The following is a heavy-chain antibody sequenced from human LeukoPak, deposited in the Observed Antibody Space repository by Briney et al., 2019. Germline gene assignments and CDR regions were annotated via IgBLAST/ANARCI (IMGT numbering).Heavy chain of an antibody. J-gene: IGHJ4*02. Sequence: ASVKVSCKASGYTFTGYYMHWVRQAPGQGLEWMGWINTNTGNPTYAQGFTGRFVFSLDTSVSTAYLQISSLKAEDTAVYYCARGYYDFWSGYYTGGLEVFDYWGQGTLVTVSS. CDR3: ARGYYDFWSGYYTGGLEVFDY. CDR1: GYTFTGYY. V-gene: IGHV7-4-1*02. CDR2: INTNTGNP. D-gene: IGHD3-3*01.